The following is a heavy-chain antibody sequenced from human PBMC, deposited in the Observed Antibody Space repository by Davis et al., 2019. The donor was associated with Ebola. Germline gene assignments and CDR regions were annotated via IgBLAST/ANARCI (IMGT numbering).Heavy chain of an antibody. V-gene: IGHV1-58*01. D-gene: IGHD2-2*01. CDR2: IVVGSGNT. Sequence: SVKVSCKASGFTFTSSAVQWVRQARGQRLEWIGWIVVGSGNTNYAQKFQERVTITRDMTTSTAYMELSSLGSEDTAVYYCAAVSPAKYCSSTSCYDAFDIWGQGTMVTVSS. J-gene: IGHJ3*02. CDR3: AAVSPAKYCSSTSCYDAFDI. CDR1: GFTFTSSA.